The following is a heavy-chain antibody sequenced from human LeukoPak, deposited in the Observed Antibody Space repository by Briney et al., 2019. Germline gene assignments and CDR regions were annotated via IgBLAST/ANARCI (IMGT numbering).Heavy chain of an antibody. CDR3: ATEGWLRLDTSFDY. CDR1: GFTFSSYW. D-gene: IGHD5-12*01. V-gene: IGHV3-7*01. CDR2: IKQGGSEK. Sequence: GGSLRLSCAASGFTFSSYWMSWVRQAPGKGLEWVANIKQGGSEKYYVDSVKGRFTISRDNAKNSLYLQMNSLRAEDTAVYYCATEGWLRLDTSFDYWGQGTLVTVSS. J-gene: IGHJ4*02.